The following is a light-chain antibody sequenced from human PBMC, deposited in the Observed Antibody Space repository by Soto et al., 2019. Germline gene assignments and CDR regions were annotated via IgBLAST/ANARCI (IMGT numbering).Light chain of an antibody. CDR1: SSNIGSNT. J-gene: IGLJ1*01. CDR3: AAWDDSLNGGV. V-gene: IGLV1-44*01. CDR2: SNN. Sequence: SVRTQPPSSSGTPGPRVTISCSGSSSNIGSNTVNWYQQLPGTAPKLLIYSNNQRPSGVPDRFSGSKSGTSASLAISGLQSEDEADYYCAAWDDSLNGGVFGTGTKVTVL.